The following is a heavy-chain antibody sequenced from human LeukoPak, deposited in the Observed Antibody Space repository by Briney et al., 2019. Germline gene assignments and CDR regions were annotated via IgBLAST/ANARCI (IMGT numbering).Heavy chain of an antibody. CDR2: FDPEDGET. CDR1: GYTLTELS. CDR3: ATARGRRGSYNGYFDY. J-gene: IGHJ4*02. D-gene: IGHD1-26*01. V-gene: IGHV1-24*01. Sequence: GASVKVSCKVSGYTLTELSMHWVRQAPGKGLEWMGGFDPEDGETIYAQKFQGRVTMTEDTSTHTAYMELSSVRSEDTAVYYCATARGRRGSYNGYFDYWGQGTLVTVSS.